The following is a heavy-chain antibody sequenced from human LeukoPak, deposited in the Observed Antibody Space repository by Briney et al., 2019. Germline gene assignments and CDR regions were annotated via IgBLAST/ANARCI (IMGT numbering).Heavy chain of an antibody. CDR1: GDSISKSRHF. V-gene: IGHV4-39*07. Sequence: SETLSLTCNVSGDSISKSRHFWAWIRQSPGRGLEWIGYIYNSGSTYYNPSLKSRVTIAVETSKNQFSLKLSSVTAADKAVYYCAKDQLNRFCSGGSCSITHDYWGQGTLVTVSS. CDR3: AKDQLNRFCSGGSCSITHDY. CDR2: IYNSGST. J-gene: IGHJ4*02. D-gene: IGHD2-15*01.